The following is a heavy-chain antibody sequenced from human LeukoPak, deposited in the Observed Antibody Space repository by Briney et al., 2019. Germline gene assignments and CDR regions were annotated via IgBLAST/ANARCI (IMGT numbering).Heavy chain of an antibody. CDR3: TRGTPTTRDFDY. D-gene: IGHD4-11*01. J-gene: IGHJ4*02. CDR2: ISSGSSYI. CDR1: GFTFSSYE. Sequence: GGSLRLSCAASGFTFSSYEMNWVRQAPGKGLEWVSSISSGSSYIYYSDSVQGRFTISRDNAKNSLYLQMNSLRAEDTAVYYCTRGTPTTRDFDYWGQGTLVTVSS. V-gene: IGHV3-21*01.